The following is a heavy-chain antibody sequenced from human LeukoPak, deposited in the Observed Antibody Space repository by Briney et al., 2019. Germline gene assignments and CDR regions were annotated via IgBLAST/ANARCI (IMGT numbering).Heavy chain of an antibody. J-gene: IGHJ5*02. CDR3: AQDLLKFGDSLNWFDP. D-gene: IGHD4-17*01. Sequence: PGGSLRLSCAASGFTFNTYGMHWVRQAPGKGLEWVAFIRYDGSIKYYADSVKGRFTISRDNSKKTLYLQMKSLRVEDTAVFYCAQDLLKFGDSLNWFDPWGQRTLVTVSS. V-gene: IGHV3-30*02. CDR2: IRYDGSIK. CDR1: GFTFNTYG.